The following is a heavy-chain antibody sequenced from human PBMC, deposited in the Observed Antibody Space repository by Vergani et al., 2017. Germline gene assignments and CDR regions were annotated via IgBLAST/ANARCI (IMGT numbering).Heavy chain of an antibody. Sequence: QLHLQESGPGLVKPSETLSLTCTVSGGSITSSSYYWGWIRQPPGKGLEWIGNIYHIGGAYYNPSLKGRVTISVDTSKNQFSLEVTSVTAADTAIYFCARTESFILRYFHWALWGQGTLVTVSS. D-gene: IGHD3-9*01. CDR2: IYHIGGA. CDR1: GGSITSSSYY. V-gene: IGHV4-39*01. J-gene: IGHJ4*02. CDR3: ARTESFILRYFHWAL.